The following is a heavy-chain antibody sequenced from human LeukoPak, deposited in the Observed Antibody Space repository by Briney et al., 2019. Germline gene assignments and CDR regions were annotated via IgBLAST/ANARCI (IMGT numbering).Heavy chain of an antibody. CDR1: GYTFTSYA. V-gene: IGHV1-3*01. Sequence: GASVKVSCKASGYTFTSYAMHWVRQAPGQRLEWMGWINAGNGNTKYSQKFPGRVTITRGTSAITAYMELSSLRSEDTAVYYCARDPTQRESAFDIWGQGTMVTVSS. CDR3: ARDPTQRESAFDI. CDR2: INAGNGNT. J-gene: IGHJ3*02.